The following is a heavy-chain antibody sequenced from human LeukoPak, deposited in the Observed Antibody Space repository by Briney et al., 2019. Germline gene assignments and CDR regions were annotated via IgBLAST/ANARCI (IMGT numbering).Heavy chain of an antibody. J-gene: IGHJ4*02. V-gene: IGHV3-30-3*01. Sequence: PGGSLRLSCAASGFTFSSYAMHWVRQAPGKGLEWVAVISYDGSNKYYADSVKGRFTISRDNSKNTLYLQMNSLRAEDTAVYYCARDHPDSRGWYIFGYWGQGTLVTVSS. CDR1: GFTFSSYA. CDR3: ARDHPDSRGWYIFGY. CDR2: ISYDGSNK. D-gene: IGHD6-19*01.